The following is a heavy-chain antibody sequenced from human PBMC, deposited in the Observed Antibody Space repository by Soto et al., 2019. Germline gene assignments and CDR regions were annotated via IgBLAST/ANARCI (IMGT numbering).Heavy chain of an antibody. CDR2: IYYSGST. J-gene: IGHJ4*02. CDR3: ERHRMGAARLIKHPYYFDY. CDR1: GGSISSSSYY. D-gene: IGHD6-6*01. V-gene: IGHV4-39*01. Sequence: QLQLQESGPGLVKPSETLSLTCTVSGGSISSSSYYWGWIRQPPGKGLEWIGSIYYSGSTYYNPSLKSRVTISVDTSKNQFSLKLSSVTAADTAVYYCERHRMGAARLIKHPYYFDYWGQGTLVTVSS.